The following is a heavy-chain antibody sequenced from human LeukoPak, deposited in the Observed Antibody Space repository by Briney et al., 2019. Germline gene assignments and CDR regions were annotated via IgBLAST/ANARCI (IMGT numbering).Heavy chain of an antibody. V-gene: IGHV1-2*02. CDR3: ANDYGGNSGGWFDP. CDR1: GYTFTGYY. CDR2: INPNSGGT. J-gene: IGHJ5*02. D-gene: IGHD4-23*01. Sequence: GASVKVSCKASGYTFTGYYMHWVRQAPGQGLEWMGWINPNSGGTNYAQKFQGRVTMTRDTSISTAYMELSRLRSDDTAVYYCANDYGGNSGGWFDPWGQGTLVTVPS.